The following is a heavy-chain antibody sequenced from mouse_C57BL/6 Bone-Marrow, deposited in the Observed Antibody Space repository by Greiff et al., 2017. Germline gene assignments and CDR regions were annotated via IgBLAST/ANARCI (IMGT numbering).Heavy chain of an antibody. CDR1: GYTFTSYW. Sequence: QVQLQQPGAELVMPGASVKLSCKASGYTFTSYWMHWVKQRPGQGLEWIGEIDPSDSYTNYNQKFKGKSTLTVDKSSITAYMQLSSLTSEDSAVYYCARSRSYYGSFYAMDYWGQGTSVTVSS. CDR3: ARSRSYYGSFYAMDY. D-gene: IGHD1-1*01. J-gene: IGHJ4*01. CDR2: IDPSDSYT. V-gene: IGHV1-69*01.